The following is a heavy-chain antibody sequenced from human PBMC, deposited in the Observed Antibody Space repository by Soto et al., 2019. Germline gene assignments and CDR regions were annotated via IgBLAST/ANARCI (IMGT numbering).Heavy chain of an antibody. CDR2: IYYGGNT. CDR3: ARSLSQRRWLEKGYEY. Sequence: SETLSLTCAVSGGSISSRTYNWAWIRQPPXKGLEWIGSIYYGGNTYYKPSLKSRVTISVDSSKNQLSLRLTSVTAADTAVYYCARSLSQRRWLEKGYEYWGQGTRVTVSS. V-gene: IGHV4-39*01. D-gene: IGHD6-19*01. CDR1: GGSISSRTYN. J-gene: IGHJ4*02.